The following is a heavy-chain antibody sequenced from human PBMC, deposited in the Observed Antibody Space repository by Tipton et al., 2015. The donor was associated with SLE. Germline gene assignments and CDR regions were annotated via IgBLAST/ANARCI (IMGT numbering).Heavy chain of an antibody. J-gene: IGHJ3*02. CDR1: GFTFSSYS. CDR2: ISYDGSNK. Sequence: SLRLSCAASGFTFSSYSMNWVRQAPGKGLEWVAVISYDGSNKYYADSVKGRFTISRDNSKNTLYLQMNSLRAEDTAVYYCARDKDIPDIVVVPAPSIAAAGAFDIWGQGTMVTVSS. CDR3: ARDKDIPDIVVVPAPSIAAAGAFDI. D-gene: IGHD2-2*01. V-gene: IGHV3-30*03.